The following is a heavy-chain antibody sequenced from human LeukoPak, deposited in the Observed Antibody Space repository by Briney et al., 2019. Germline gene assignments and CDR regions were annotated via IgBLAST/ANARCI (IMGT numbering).Heavy chain of an antibody. CDR3: ARGRPHYYAMDV. CDR1: GDSVSSNSAA. J-gene: IGHJ6*02. V-gene: IGHV6-1*01. Sequence: SQTLSLTCAISGDSVSSNSAAWNWIRQSPSRGLEWLGRTYNRPKWNADYAVSVKSRITINPDTSKNQFSLQLNSVTPEDTAVYHCARGRPHYYAMDVWGQGTTVTVSS. D-gene: IGHD6-25*01. CDR2: TYNRPKWNA.